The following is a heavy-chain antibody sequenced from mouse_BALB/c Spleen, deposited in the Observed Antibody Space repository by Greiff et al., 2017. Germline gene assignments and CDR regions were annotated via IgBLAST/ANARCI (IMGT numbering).Heavy chain of an antibody. D-gene: IGHD2-4*01. CDR2: ISSGGSYT. V-gene: IGHV5-6-4*01. CDR1: GFTFSSYT. Sequence: EVKVVESGGGLVKPGGSLKLSCAASGFTFSSYTMSWVRQTPEKRLEWVATISSGGSYTYYPHSVKGRITIPRDNAKNTLYLQMSSLKSEDTAMYYCTSQLLYEYDGYWGQGTTLTVSS. CDR3: TSQLLYEYDGY. J-gene: IGHJ2*01.